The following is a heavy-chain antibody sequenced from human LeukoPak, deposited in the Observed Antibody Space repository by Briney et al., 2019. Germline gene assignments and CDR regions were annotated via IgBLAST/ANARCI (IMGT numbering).Heavy chain of an antibody. CDR2: INHRGST. V-gene: IGHV4-34*01. Sequence: PSETLSLTCSVYGGSFSGYYWSWIRQPPGKGLEGIGEINHRGSTNYNPSLKRRVTISVDTSKNQFSLKLSSVTAADTAVYYCARGAGLHHGMDVWGQGTTVTVSS. CDR1: GGSFSGYY. J-gene: IGHJ6*02. CDR3: ARGAGLHHGMDV.